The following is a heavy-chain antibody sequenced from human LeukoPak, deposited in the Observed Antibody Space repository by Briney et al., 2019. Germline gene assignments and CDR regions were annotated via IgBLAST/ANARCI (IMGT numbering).Heavy chain of an antibody. D-gene: IGHD3-22*01. CDR1: GGSFTFTSHA. CDR2: LIPIYGSA. CDR3: AGFFYDNSGDAFDL. V-gene: IGHV1-69*13. J-gene: IGHJ3*01. Sequence: SVKVSCKASGGSFTFTSHAISWVRQAPEQGLEWMGGLIPIYGSANYAQKFQGRLTITSDESTRTVYMELSSLRPEDSAVHYCAGFFYDNSGDAFDLWGQGTMVTVSS.